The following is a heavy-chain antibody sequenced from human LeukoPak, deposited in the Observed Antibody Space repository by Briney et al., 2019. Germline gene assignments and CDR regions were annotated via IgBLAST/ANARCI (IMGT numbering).Heavy chain of an antibody. Sequence: PGGSLRLSCAASEFTFSNYEMNWVRQAPGKGLEWISYISSSGSTMYHADSVKGRFTTSRDNAKNSLYLQMNSLRAEDTAVYYCARARAVARDYYFYGMDVWGQGTTVTVSS. J-gene: IGHJ6*02. V-gene: IGHV3-48*03. CDR1: EFTFSNYE. D-gene: IGHD6-19*01. CDR3: ARARAVARDYYFYGMDV. CDR2: ISSSGSTM.